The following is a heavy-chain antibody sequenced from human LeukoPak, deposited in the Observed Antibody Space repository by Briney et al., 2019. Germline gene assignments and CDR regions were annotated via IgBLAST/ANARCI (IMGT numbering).Heavy chain of an antibody. V-gene: IGHV4-59*01. CDR3: ARETKLMGYSSGLGFNY. Sequence: SETLSLTCTVSGSSISSWYWSWIWQPPGKGLEWIGYIYDSGNTNYNPSLKTRVTISADTSKNQLSLNLTSVTAADTAVYYCARETKLMGYSSGLGFNYWGQGTLVTVSS. CDR2: IYDSGNT. D-gene: IGHD6-19*01. CDR1: GSSISSWY. J-gene: IGHJ4*02.